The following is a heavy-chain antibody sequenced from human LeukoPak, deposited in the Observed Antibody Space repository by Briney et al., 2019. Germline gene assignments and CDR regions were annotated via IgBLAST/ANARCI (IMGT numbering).Heavy chain of an antibody. V-gene: IGHV4-59*01. D-gene: IGHD6-19*01. J-gene: IGHJ1*01. CDR2: IYYSGST. Sequence: PSETLSLTCSVSGGSIRSYYWSWIRQPPGKGLEWIGYIYYSGSTNYNPSLKSRVTISVDTSKNQSSLKLSSVTAADTAVYYCARGGWYPESFQHWGQGALVTVSS. CDR1: GGSIRSYY. CDR3: ARGGWYPESFQH.